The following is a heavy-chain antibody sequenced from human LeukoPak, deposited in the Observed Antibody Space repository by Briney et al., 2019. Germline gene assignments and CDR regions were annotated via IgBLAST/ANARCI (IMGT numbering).Heavy chain of an antibody. CDR1: GFTFSSYS. CDR3: ARDGGSGYEIDY. Sequence: PGGSLRLSCAAPGFTFSSYSMNWVRQAPGKGLKWVSYISRVITIISYADSVEGRFTISRDNAKNSLYLRMDSLRPEDTAVYYCARDGGSGYEIDYWGQGTLVTVSS. D-gene: IGHD2-15*01. J-gene: IGHJ4*02. V-gene: IGHV3-48*01. CDR2: ISRVITII.